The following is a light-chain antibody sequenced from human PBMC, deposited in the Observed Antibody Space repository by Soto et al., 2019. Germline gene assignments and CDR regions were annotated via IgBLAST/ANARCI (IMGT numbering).Light chain of an antibody. J-gene: IGLJ3*02. CDR2: TNN. CDR1: SSNIGSNT. Sequence: QAVVTQPPSASGTPGQRVTISCSGSSSNIGSNTVNWYQHLPGTAPKLLIYTNNQRPSGVPDRFSGSKSGTSASLAISGLQSEDEADYYCAAWDDSLNGRVFGGGTKVTVL. CDR3: AAWDDSLNGRV. V-gene: IGLV1-44*01.